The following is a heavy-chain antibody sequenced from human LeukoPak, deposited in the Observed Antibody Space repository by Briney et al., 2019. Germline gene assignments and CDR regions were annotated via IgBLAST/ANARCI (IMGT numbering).Heavy chain of an antibody. J-gene: IGHJ4*02. CDR1: GGSFSGYY. CDR2: INHSGST. D-gene: IGHD6-13*01. CDR3: ARDIEAAGLFLDY. Sequence: SSETLSLTCAVYGGSFSGYYWSWIRQPAGKGLEWIGEINHSGSTNYNPSLKSRVTISVDTSKNQFSLKLSSVTAADTAVYYCARDIEAAGLFLDYWGQGTLVTVSS. V-gene: IGHV4-34*01.